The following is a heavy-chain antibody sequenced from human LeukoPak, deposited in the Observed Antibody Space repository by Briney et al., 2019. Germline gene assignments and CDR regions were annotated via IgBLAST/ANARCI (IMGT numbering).Heavy chain of an antibody. Sequence: PGRSLRPSCAASGFTFSDYAMHWVRQASGKGLEWVAVISKDGSDKYYPGSVRGRFTISRDNSKNTIYLQMDSLRAEDTAIYYCARDYWWNYDYWGQGTLVTVSS. D-gene: IGHD1-7*01. CDR1: GFTFSDYA. CDR2: ISKDGSDK. J-gene: IGHJ4*02. CDR3: ARDYWWNYDY. V-gene: IGHV3-30-3*01.